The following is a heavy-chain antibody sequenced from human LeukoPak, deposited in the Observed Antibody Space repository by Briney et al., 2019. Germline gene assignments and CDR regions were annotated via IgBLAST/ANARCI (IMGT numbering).Heavy chain of an antibody. J-gene: IGHJ4*02. D-gene: IGHD1-26*01. Sequence: GGSLRLSCAASGLTFSSYWMHWVRQAPGKGLEWVATIKQDGSVKYYVDSVKGRFTISRDNSKNTLYLQMNSLRAEDTAVYYCAKRYSGSSGLYNFDYWGQGTLVTVSS. CDR3: AKRYSGSSGLYNFDY. CDR1: GLTFSSYW. V-gene: IGHV3-7*03. CDR2: IKQDGSVK.